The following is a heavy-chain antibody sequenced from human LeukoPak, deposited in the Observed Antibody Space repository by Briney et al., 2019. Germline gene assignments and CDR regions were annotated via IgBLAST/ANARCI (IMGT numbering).Heavy chain of an antibody. CDR3: ARRIYSSGWYYYYYGMDV. D-gene: IGHD6-19*01. CDR1: GGSISSSSYY. Sequence: SETLSLTCTVSGGSISSSSYYWGWIRQPPGKGLEWIGSIYYSGSTYYNPSLKSRVTISVDTSKNQFSLKLSSVTAADTAVYYCARRIYSSGWYYYYYGMDVWGQGTTVTVSS. J-gene: IGHJ6*02. CDR2: IYYSGST. V-gene: IGHV4-39*01.